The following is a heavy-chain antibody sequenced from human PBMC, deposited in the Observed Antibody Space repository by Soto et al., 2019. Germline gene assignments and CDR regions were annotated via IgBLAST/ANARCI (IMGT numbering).Heavy chain of an antibody. D-gene: IGHD1-1*01. J-gene: IGHJ4*02. CDR3: AKDKPGTTSFDY. V-gene: IGHV3-23*01. CDR1: GFSISRNA. Sequence: GGSLRLSCAGSGFSISRNAMYWVRQASGKGLEWVSGISERGDTTHYADSVKGRFTISRDTSKNTLYLQLNTLRADDTAVYYCAKDKPGTTSFDYWGQGALVTVS. CDR2: ISERGDTT.